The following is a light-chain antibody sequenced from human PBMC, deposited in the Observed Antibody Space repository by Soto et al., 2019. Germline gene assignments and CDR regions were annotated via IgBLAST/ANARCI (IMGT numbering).Light chain of an antibody. J-gene: IGLJ1*01. CDR1: SGDVGSYNL. CDR2: EVS. V-gene: IGLV2-23*02. Sequence: QSELTHAADLSGSPGQCLTISAPGSSGDVGSYNLVSWYEQHPGKAPKLMIYEVSKRPSGVSNRFSGSKSGNTASLTISGLQAEDEADYYCCSYAGSSTLYVFGTGTKVTVL. CDR3: CSYAGSSTLYV.